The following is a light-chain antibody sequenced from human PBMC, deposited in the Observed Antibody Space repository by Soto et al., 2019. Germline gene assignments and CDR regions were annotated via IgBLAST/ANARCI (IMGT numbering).Light chain of an antibody. CDR2: GAS. J-gene: IGKJ2*01. Sequence: EIVLTQSPGTLSLSPGERATLSCRASQSVSSSYLAWDQQKPGQAPRLLIYGASSRATGIPDRFSGSGSGTDFTLTISRLEPEDFAVYYCQQYGSSPYNFGQGTKLEIK. CDR3: QQYGSSPYN. CDR1: QSVSSSY. V-gene: IGKV3-20*01.